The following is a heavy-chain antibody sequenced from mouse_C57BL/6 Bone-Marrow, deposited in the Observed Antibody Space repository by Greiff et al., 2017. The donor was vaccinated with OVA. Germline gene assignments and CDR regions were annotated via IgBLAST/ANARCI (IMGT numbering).Heavy chain of an antibody. Sequence: EVQLVESGGDLVKPGGSLKLSCAASGFTFSSYGMSWVRQTPDKRLEWVATISSGGSYTYYPDSVKGRFTISRDNATNTLYLQMSSLTSEDSAIYYCARLLGQWYFAVWGTGTTVTVSS. D-gene: IGHD3-3*01. CDR1: GFTFSSYG. CDR2: ISSGGSYT. CDR3: ARLLGQWYFAV. V-gene: IGHV5-6*01. J-gene: IGHJ1*03.